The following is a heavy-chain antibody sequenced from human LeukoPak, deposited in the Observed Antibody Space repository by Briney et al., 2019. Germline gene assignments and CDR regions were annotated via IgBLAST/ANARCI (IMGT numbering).Heavy chain of an antibody. J-gene: IGHJ4*02. V-gene: IGHV3-23*01. CDR2: ISGSGGST. CDR3: ARLSGRRFDY. Sequence: AGGSLRLSCAASGFTFSSYAMRWVRQAPGKGLEWVSSISGSGGSTYYADSVKGRFTISRDNAKNSLYLQMNSLRAEDTAVYYCARLSGRRFDYWGQGTLVTVSS. D-gene: IGHD3-10*01. CDR1: GFTFSSYA.